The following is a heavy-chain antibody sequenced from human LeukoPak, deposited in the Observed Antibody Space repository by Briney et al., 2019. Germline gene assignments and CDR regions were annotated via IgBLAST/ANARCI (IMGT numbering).Heavy chain of an antibody. CDR1: GGSISSSRYY. Sequence: SETLSLTCTVSGGSISSSRYYWGWIRQPPGKGLEWIGSIYYSGSTYYNPSLKSRVTISVDTSKNQFSLKLSSVTAADTAVYYCASSYYYDSRGFTRTYYFDYWGQGTLVTVSS. CDR2: IYYSGST. D-gene: IGHD3-22*01. V-gene: IGHV4-39*01. J-gene: IGHJ4*02. CDR3: ASSYYYDSRGFTRTYYFDY.